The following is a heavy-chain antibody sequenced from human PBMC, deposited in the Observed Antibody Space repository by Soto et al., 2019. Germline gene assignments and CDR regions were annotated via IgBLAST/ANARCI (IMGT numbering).Heavy chain of an antibody. J-gene: IGHJ3*02. CDR3: ARGERLERIGAFDI. CDR2: ISAYNGNT. V-gene: IGHV1-18*01. CDR1: GYTFTSYG. D-gene: IGHD1-1*01. Sequence: GASVKVSCKASGYTFTSYGISWVRQAPGQGLEWMGWISAYNGNTNYAQKLQGRVTMTTDTSTSTVYMELSSLRSEDTAVYYCARGERLERIGAFDIWGQGTMVTVSS.